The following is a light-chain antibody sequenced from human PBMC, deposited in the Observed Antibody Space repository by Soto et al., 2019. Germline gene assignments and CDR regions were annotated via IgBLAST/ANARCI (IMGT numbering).Light chain of an antibody. V-gene: IGKV3D-15*01. CDR3: QFYGDPSKT. Sequence: EIVMSQSPATLSVSPGERATLSCRASHSVSSSLAWYQQKPGQAPRLLIYGASTRATGIPDRFTGSGSGTDFTLTISRLEPEDFAVYYCQFYGDPSKTFGQGTKVDIK. CDR1: HSVSSS. CDR2: GAS. J-gene: IGKJ1*01.